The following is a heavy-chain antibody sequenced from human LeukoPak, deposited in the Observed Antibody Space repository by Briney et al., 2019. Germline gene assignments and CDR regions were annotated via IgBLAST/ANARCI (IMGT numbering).Heavy chain of an antibody. CDR1: GGTFSSYA. D-gene: IGHD3-10*01. J-gene: IGHJ4*02. V-gene: IGHV1-69*04. CDR3: ARAYGSGSYYEDY. Sequence: SVKVSCKASGGTFSSYAISWVREAPGQGLEWMGRIIPILGIANYAQKFQGRVTITADKSTSTAYMELSSLRSEDTAVYYCARAYGSGSYYEDYWGQGTLVTVSS. CDR2: IIPILGIA.